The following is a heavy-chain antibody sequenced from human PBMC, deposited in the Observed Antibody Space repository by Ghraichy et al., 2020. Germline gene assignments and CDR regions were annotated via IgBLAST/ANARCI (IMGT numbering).Heavy chain of an antibody. CDR3: AWHGHDFWSGYSPPEYFL. CDR1: GFTVSSNY. J-gene: IGHJ1*01. Sequence: GGSLILSCAASGFTVSSNYMSWVRQAPGKGLEWVSVIYSGGSTYYADSVKGRFTISRDNSKNTLYLQMNSLRAEDTAVYYCAWHGHDFWSGYSPPEYFLWGQGTLVTVSS. V-gene: IGHV3-53*01. D-gene: IGHD3-3*01. CDR2: IYSGGST.